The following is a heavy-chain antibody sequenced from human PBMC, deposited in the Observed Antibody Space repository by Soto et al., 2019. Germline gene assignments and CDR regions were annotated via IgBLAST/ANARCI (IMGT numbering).Heavy chain of an antibody. Sequence: QVQLQQWGAGLLKPSETLSLTCAVYGGSFSGYYWSWIRQPPGKGLEWIGEINHSGSTNYNPSLKSRVTISVDTSKHQFSLKLSSVTAADTAVYYCASFLAGRYNCNRDYWGQGTLVTVSS. CDR2: INHSGST. V-gene: IGHV4-34*01. CDR3: ASFLAGRYNCNRDY. J-gene: IGHJ4*02. CDR1: GGSFSGYY. D-gene: IGHD1-20*01.